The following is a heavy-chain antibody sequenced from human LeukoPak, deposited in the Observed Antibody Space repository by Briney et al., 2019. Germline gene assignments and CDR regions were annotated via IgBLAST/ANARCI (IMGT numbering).Heavy chain of an antibody. CDR1: GYTFTGYY. Sequence: ASVKVYCKASGYTFTGYYMHWVRQAPGQGLEWMGWINPNSGGTNYAQKFQGRVTMTRDTSISTAYMELSRLRSDDTAVYYCARVTMVRGVFGYWGQGTLVTVSS. D-gene: IGHD3-10*01. CDR2: INPNSGGT. J-gene: IGHJ4*02. V-gene: IGHV1-2*02. CDR3: ARVTMVRGVFGY.